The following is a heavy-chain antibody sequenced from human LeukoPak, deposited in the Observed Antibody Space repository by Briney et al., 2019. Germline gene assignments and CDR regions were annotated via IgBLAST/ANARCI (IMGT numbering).Heavy chain of an antibody. J-gene: IGHJ4*02. CDR1: GGSISSSSYY. D-gene: IGHD3-16*01. Sequence: PSETLSLTCTVSGGSISSSSYYWGWIRQPPGKGLEWIGSIYHSGSTYYNPSLKSRVSISVDMSKNQFSLKLSSVTAADTAVYYCARDWDRGGALFDYFDYWSQGTLVTVSS. CDR3: ARDWDRGGALFDYFDY. V-gene: IGHV4-39*07. CDR2: IYHSGST.